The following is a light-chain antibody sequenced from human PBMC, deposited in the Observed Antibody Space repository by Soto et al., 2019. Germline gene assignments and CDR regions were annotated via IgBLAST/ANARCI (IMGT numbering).Light chain of an antibody. V-gene: IGKV3-20*01. J-gene: IGKJ5*01. Sequence: EIVLTQSPATLSLSPGERATLSCRASQSVSSSYLAWYQQKPGQAPRLLIYGASSRATGIPDRFSGSGSGTDFTLTISRLEPEDFAVYYCQQYGSPRTFGQGTRLENK. CDR3: QQYGSPRT. CDR1: QSVSSSY. CDR2: GAS.